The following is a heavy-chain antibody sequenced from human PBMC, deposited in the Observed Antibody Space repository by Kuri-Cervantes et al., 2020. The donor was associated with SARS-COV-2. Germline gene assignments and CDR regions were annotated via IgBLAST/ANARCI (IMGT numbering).Heavy chain of an antibody. Sequence: SETLSPTCTVPGGSTSSSSYYWGWIRQPPGKGLEWFGRIYHSGSTYYNPSLKSRVTISVDTSKNQFSLKLSSVTAADTAVYYCARSTRATYYYDSSGYYEAPGLRYYFDYWGQGTLVTVSS. CDR1: GGSTSSSSYY. D-gene: IGHD3-22*01. V-gene: IGHV4-39*07. J-gene: IGHJ4*02. CDR2: IYHSGST. CDR3: ARSTRATYYYDSSGYYEAPGLRYYFDY.